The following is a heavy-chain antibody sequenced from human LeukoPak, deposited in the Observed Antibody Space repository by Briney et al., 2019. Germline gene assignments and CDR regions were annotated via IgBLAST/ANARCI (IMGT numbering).Heavy chain of an antibody. D-gene: IGHD5-12*01. Sequence: GGSLRLSCAASGFTFSSYWMSWVRQAPGKGLEWVANIKQDGSEKYYVDSVKGRFTISRDNAKNSLYLQMNSLRADDTAVYYCARALRGSSEYDSLDYWGQGTLVTVSS. CDR3: ARALRGSSEYDSLDY. V-gene: IGHV3-7*01. CDR1: GFTFSSYW. CDR2: IKQDGSEK. J-gene: IGHJ4*02.